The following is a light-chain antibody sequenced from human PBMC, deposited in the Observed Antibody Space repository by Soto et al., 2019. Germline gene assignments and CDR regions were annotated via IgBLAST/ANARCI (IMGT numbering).Light chain of an antibody. CDR3: QQYNSYSHT. V-gene: IGKV1-5*01. CDR1: QSISSW. CDR2: DAS. J-gene: IGKJ2*01. Sequence: DIQMTQSPSTLSASVGDRVTITCRASQSISSWLAWYHQKPGKAPKLLIYDASSLDCGVPSRFSGSGSGSEFTLTISILQPDDFATYYCQQYNSYSHTFGQGTKLEIK.